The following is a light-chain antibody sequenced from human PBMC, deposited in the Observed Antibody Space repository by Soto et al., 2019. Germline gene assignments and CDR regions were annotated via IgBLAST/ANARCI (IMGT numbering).Light chain of an antibody. J-gene: IGLJ3*02. CDR1: SSNIGSNA. V-gene: IGLV1-44*01. Sequence: QSVLTQPPSASGTPGQRVTIYCSGSSSNIGSNAVSWYQHFPGTAPKVLIYSDDQRPSGVPDRFSGSKSGTSASLAISGLRAEDEADYFCAAWGDSLNTWVFGGGTKVTVL. CDR2: SDD. CDR3: AAWGDSLNTWV.